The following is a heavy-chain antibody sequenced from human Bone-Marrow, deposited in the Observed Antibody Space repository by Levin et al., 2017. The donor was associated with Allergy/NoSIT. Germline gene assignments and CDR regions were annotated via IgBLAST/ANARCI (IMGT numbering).Heavy chain of an antibody. CDR1: GGTFSTST. D-gene: IGHD2-15*01. CDR3: ARGGYFALDY. CDR2: INPILDVT. Sequence: GASVKVSCRTSGGTFSTSTITWVRQAPGQGLAWMGRINPILDVTNYAEKFQGRLAITADRSTGTAYLELSSLKSEDTAVYYCARGGYFALDYWGQGTLVTVSS. J-gene: IGHJ4*02. V-gene: IGHV1-69*02.